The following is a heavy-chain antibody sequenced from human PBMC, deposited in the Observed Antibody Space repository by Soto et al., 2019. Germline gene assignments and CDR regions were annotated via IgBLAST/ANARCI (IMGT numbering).Heavy chain of an antibody. Sequence: SETLSLTCTVSGGSISSSSYYWGWIRQSPGKGLEWIGKIEHSGSSNYNPSLRSRVSISVDMSKNQFSLRLNSVTAADTAVYYCARGGSSDWQVALDIWGQGTMVTVSS. J-gene: IGHJ3*02. CDR2: IEHSGSS. V-gene: IGHV4-39*07. D-gene: IGHD6-19*01. CDR3: ARGGSSDWQVALDI. CDR1: GGSISSSSYY.